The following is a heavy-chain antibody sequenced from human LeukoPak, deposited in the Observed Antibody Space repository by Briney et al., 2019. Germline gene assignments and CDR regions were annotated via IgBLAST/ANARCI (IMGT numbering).Heavy chain of an antibody. V-gene: IGHV4-34*01. D-gene: IGHD3-10*01. J-gene: IGHJ5*02. CDR3: ARGRHTRYYGSGSYYSPNNWFDP. CDR2: INHSGST. Sequence: PSETLSLTCAVYGGSFSGYYWSWIRQPPGKGLEWIGEINHSGSTNYNPSIKSRVTISVDTSKNQFSLKLSSVTAADTAVFYCARGRHTRYYGSGSYYSPNNWFDPWGQGTLVTVSS. CDR1: GGSFSGYY.